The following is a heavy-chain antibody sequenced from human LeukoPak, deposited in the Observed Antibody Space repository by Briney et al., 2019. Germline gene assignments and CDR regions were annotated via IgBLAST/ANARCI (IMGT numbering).Heavy chain of an antibody. V-gene: IGHV3-53*01. CDR2: IYSGGST. J-gene: IGHJ4*02. CDR1: GFTVSSNY. D-gene: IGHD6-19*01. CDR3: ARSKITVAVFDS. Sequence: PGGSPRLSCAASGFTVSSNYMSWVRQAPGKGLEWVSLIYSGGSTYYADSVKGRFTISRDNAKNSLYLQMNSLRAEDTAVYYCARSKITVAVFDSWGQGTLVTVSS.